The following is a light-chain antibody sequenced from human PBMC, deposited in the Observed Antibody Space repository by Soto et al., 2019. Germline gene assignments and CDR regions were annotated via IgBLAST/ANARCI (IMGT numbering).Light chain of an antibody. CDR2: RNN. Sequence: SVLTQPPSASGTPGQRVTISCSGSSSNIGTNYVYWYQQLPGTAPKLLIYRNNQRPSGFPDRFSGSKSGTSASLAISGLRSEDEADYYCATWDDSLGGYVFGTGTKVTVL. CDR3: ATWDDSLGGYV. V-gene: IGLV1-47*01. J-gene: IGLJ1*01. CDR1: SSNIGTNY.